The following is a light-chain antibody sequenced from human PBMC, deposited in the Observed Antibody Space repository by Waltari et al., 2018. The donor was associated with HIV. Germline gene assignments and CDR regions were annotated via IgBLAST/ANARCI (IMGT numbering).Light chain of an antibody. V-gene: IGLV2-14*01. CDR3: SSYTSSSTLNV. CDR2: EVS. Sequence: QSALTQPASVSGSPGQSITISCTGTSSDVGGYNYVSWYQQHPVKAPNLMIYEVSNRPSEVSNRFSGSKSGNTASLTISGLQAEDEADYYCSSYTSSSTLNVFGTGTKVTVL. J-gene: IGLJ1*01. CDR1: SSDVGGYNY.